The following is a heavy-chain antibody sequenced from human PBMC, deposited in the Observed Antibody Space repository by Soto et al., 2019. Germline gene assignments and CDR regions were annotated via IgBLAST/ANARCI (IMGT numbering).Heavy chain of an antibody. D-gene: IGHD3-10*01. CDR3: AKDPSYGSGSYYYYYYGMDV. J-gene: IGHJ6*02. V-gene: IGHV3-23*01. Sequence: EVQVLESGGGLVQPGGSLRLSCEASGFTFSSYAMSWVRQAPGKGLEWVSAISGSGGSTYHADSVRGRFTISRDNSKNTLYLQMNSLRAEDTAVYCCAKDPSYGSGSYYYYYYGMDVWGQGTTVTVSS. CDR2: ISGSGGST. CDR1: GFTFSSYA.